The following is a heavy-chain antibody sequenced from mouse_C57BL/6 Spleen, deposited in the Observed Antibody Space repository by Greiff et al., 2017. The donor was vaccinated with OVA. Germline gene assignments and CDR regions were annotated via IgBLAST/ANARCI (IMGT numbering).Heavy chain of an antibody. CDR2: IDPANGNT. J-gene: IGHJ1*03. CDR3: ALSVHGNYDWCFDV. V-gene: IGHV14-3*01. D-gene: IGHD2-1*01. CDR1: GFNIKNTY. Sequence: VQLQQSVAELVRPGASVKLSCTASGFNIKNTYMHWVKQRPEQGLEWIGRIDPANGNTKYAQKFQGKATITADTSSNTAYLQLSSLTSEDTAVYYCALSVHGNYDWCFDVWGTGTTVTVSA.